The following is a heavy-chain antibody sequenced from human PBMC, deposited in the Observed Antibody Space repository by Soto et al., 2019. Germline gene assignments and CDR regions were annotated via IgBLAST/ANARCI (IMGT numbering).Heavy chain of an antibody. V-gene: IGHV4-39*01. Sequence: ASETLSLTCSVSGGSINSSSYFWGWVRQPPGKGLEWIGSIYYSGSTYYNPSLRSRVTISVDTSKNQFSLKLSSVTAADTAVFYCARHYSSGSLNWFDPWGQVTLVPVSS. D-gene: IGHD6-19*01. J-gene: IGHJ5*02. CDR3: ARHYSSGSLNWFDP. CDR1: GGSINSSSYF. CDR2: IYYSGST.